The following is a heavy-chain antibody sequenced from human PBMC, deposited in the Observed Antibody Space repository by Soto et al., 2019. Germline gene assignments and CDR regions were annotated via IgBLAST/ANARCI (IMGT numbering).Heavy chain of an antibody. J-gene: IGHJ5*02. V-gene: IGHV3-33*01. CDR1: GFTFRNYG. CDR2: IWADGSNA. D-gene: IGHD5-12*01. CDR3: ARGTLYHLSDGYTWFDP. Sequence: QEQLVESGGGVVQPGRSLRLSCAASGFTFRNYGMHWVRQAPGKGLEWVAVIWADGSNAYYADSVKGRFTISRDNSQNTLYLQMNSLRVEDTAVYHFARGTLYHLSDGYTWFDPWGQGTLVTVSS.